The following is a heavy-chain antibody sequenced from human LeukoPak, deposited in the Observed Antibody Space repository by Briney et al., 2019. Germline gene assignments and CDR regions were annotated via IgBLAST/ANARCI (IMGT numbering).Heavy chain of an antibody. V-gene: IGHV4-61*02. D-gene: IGHD3-22*01. CDR2: IYTTGST. J-gene: IGHJ3*02. CDR1: GDSIGSGDFY. Sequence: SQTLSLTCTVSGDSIGSGDFYWSWIRQPAGKGLEWIGRIYTTGSTNYNPSLKSRVTISVDTSKNQSSLKLSSVTAADTAVYYCARGPYYYDGSGAFDIWGQGTMVTVSS. CDR3: ARGPYYYDGSGAFDI.